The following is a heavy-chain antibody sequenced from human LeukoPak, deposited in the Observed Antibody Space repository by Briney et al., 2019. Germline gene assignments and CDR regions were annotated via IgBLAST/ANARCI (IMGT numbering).Heavy chain of an antibody. CDR2: IIPIFGTA. CDR1: GYTFTGYY. Sequence: ASVKVSCKASGYTFTGYYMHWVRQAPGQGLEWMGGIIPIFGTANYAQKFQGRVTITTDESTSTAYMELSSLRSEDTAVYYCARWVIAVAGNYYYYYYMDVWGKGTTVTVSS. J-gene: IGHJ6*03. V-gene: IGHV1-69*05. CDR3: ARWVIAVAGNYYYYYYMDV. D-gene: IGHD6-19*01.